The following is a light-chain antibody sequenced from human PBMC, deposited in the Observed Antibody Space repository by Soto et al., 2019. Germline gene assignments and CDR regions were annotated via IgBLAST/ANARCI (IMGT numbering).Light chain of an antibody. Sequence: DIQMTQSPSTLSASVGDRVSINCRASQSISAWLAWYQQKPGKTPRLLIYKASTLEIGVPSRFSGSGSGTEFTLTISNLQPDDVATYWCQHYNSYSEEFGQGTKVDIK. CDR1: QSISAW. CDR2: KAS. V-gene: IGKV1-5*03. CDR3: QHYNSYSEE. J-gene: IGKJ1*01.